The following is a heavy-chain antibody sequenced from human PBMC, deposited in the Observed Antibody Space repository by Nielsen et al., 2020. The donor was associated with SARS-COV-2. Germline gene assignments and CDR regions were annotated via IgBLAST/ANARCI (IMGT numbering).Heavy chain of an antibody. J-gene: IGHJ4*02. Sequence: WIRQPPGKGLEWVSGISGVGDSTYYAESVKGRFTISRDISKNTLYLQMISLRAEDTAVYYCAKDKYSSSPYFFDYWGQGTLVTVSS. CDR3: AKDKYSSSPYFFDY. CDR2: ISGVGDST. D-gene: IGHD6-13*01. V-gene: IGHV3-23*01.